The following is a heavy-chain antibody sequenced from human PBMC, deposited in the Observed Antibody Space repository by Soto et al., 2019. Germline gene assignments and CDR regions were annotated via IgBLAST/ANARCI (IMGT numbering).Heavy chain of an antibody. CDR1: GFTFSSYA. V-gene: IGHV3-30-3*01. J-gene: IGHJ4*02. D-gene: IGHD2-2*03. CDR3: ARDGYCTSTSCRYYYDY. Sequence: GGSLRLSCAASGFTFSSYAMHWVRQAPGKGLEWVAVISYDGSNKYYADSVKGRVTISRDNSKNTLYLQMNSLRSEDTAVYYCARDGYCTSTSCRYYYDYWGQGALVTVSS. CDR2: ISYDGSNK.